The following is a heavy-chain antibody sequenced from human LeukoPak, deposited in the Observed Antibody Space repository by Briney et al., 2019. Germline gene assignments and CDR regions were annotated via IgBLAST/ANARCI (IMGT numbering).Heavy chain of an antibody. CDR2: IYYSGST. J-gene: IGHJ6*02. Sequence: SETLSLTCTVSGGSISSSSYYWGWIRQPPGKGLEWIGSIYYSGSTYYNPSLKSRVTISVDTSKNQFSLKLSSVTAADTAVHYCARDAIGSGEDYYYYGMDVWGQGTTVTVSS. V-gene: IGHV4-39*07. CDR3: ARDAIGSGEDYYYYGMDV. CDR1: GGSISSSSYY. D-gene: IGHD2-15*01.